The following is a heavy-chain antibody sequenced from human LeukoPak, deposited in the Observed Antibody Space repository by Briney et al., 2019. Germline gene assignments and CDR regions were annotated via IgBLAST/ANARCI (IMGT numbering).Heavy chain of an antibody. CDR1: GGSFSGYY. CDR3: GRRSITMVRGVFDY. CDR2: INHSGST. D-gene: IGHD3-10*01. Sequence: SETLSLTCAVYGGSFSGYYWSWIRQPPGKGLEWIGEINHSGSTNYNPSLKSRVTISVDTSKNQFSLKLSSVTAADTAVYYCGRRSITMVRGVFDYWGQGTLVTVSS. V-gene: IGHV4-34*01. J-gene: IGHJ4*02.